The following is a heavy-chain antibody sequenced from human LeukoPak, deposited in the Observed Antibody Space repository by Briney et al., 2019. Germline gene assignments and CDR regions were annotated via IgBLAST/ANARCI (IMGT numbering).Heavy chain of an antibody. CDR2: INSITNDGTT. CDR1: GVTISNAW. Sequence: GGSLRLSCVASGVTISNAWMTWVRQAPGKGLEWVGRINSITNDGTTDYAAPVKGRFTISRDDSKNTLYLQMNSLKTEDTAVYYCAATRGHKSYDWDWGQGTLVTVSS. CDR3: AATRGHKSYDWD. D-gene: IGHD3-16*01. V-gene: IGHV3-15*01. J-gene: IGHJ4*02.